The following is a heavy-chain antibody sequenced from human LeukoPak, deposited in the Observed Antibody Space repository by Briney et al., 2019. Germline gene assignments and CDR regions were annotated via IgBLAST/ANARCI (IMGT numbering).Heavy chain of an antibody. CDR1: GFTFSSYS. Sequence: GGSLRLSCAASGFTFSSYSMNWVRQAPGKGLEWVSSISSRSSYIYYADSVKGRFTISRDNAKNSLYLQMNSLRAEDTAVYYCARALQRPYSITMVRGAPHYYMDVWGKGTTVTVSS. J-gene: IGHJ6*03. CDR2: ISSRSSYI. CDR3: ARALQRPYSITMVRGAPHYYMDV. D-gene: IGHD3-10*01. V-gene: IGHV3-21*01.